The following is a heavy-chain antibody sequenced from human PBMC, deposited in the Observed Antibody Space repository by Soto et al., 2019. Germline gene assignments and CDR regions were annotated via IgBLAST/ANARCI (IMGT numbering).Heavy chain of an antibody. V-gene: IGHV4-30-2*01. J-gene: IGHJ5*02. CDR2: IYHSGST. CDR3: ARDLRTLDGYANWFAP. D-gene: IGHD5-18*01. Sequence: SETLSLTCAVSGGSISSGGYSWSWIRQPPGKGLEWIGYIYHSGSTYYNPSLKSRVTISVDRSKNQFSLKLSSVTAADTAVYYCARDLRTLDGYANWFAPWGQGTLVTVSS. CDR1: GGSISSGGYS.